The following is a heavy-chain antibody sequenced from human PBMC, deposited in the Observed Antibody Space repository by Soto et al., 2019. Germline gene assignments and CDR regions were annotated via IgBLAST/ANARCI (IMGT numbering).Heavy chain of an antibody. CDR1: GFTVSNNY. CDR2: IYSGGVT. Sequence: EVQLVESGGGLVQPGGSLSLSCAASGFTVSNNYMCWVRQAPGKGLEWVSLIYSGGVTHYADSVRGRFTISRDNSRNTLLLQMNSLRAEDTAVYYCAKRGTTVTTSLWYWGQGSLVTVSS. J-gene: IGHJ4*02. CDR3: AKRGTTVTTSLWY. V-gene: IGHV3-66*01. D-gene: IGHD4-17*01.